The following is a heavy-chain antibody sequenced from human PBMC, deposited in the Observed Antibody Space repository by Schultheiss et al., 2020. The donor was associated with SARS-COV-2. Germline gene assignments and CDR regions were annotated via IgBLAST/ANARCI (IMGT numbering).Heavy chain of an antibody. D-gene: IGHD1-26*01. CDR2: INHSGST. J-gene: IGHJ6*02. CDR3: ARSGGGSYYEDYYYGMDV. V-gene: IGHV4-34*01. Sequence: SETLSLTCAVYGGSFSGYYWSWIRQPPGKGLEWIGEINHSGSTNYNPSLKSRVTISVDTSKNQFSLKLNSVTPEDTAVYYCARSGGGSYYEDYYYGMDVWGQGTTVTVSS. CDR1: GGSFSGYY.